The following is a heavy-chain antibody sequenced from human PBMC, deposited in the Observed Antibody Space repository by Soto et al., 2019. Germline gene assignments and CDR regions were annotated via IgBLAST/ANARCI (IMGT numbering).Heavy chain of an antibody. CDR2: VTGYDGNA. J-gene: IGHJ4*02. CDR3: ARTTHEEPTFDY. CDR1: GYTFTNYG. Sequence: QVQLVQSGAEVRKPGASVTVSCKASGYTFTNYGISWVRQAPGQGPEWMGWVTGYDGNANYEQRFQGRVTITTDTSTNTAYMDLRRLSSDDTAVYYCARTTHEEPTFDYWGQGTLVTVSS. D-gene: IGHD1-26*01. V-gene: IGHV1-18*01.